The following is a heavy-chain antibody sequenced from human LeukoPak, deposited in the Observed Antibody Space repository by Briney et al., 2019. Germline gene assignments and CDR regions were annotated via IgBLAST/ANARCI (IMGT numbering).Heavy chain of an antibody. V-gene: IGHV3-7*01. CDR2: INQDGSAK. Sequence: PGGSLRLSCAASEFTFSAFWMSWVRQAPGKGLEWVANINQDGSAKHYVDSVKGRFTVSRDNAENSLYLQTNSLRAEDTAVYYCATSNWGAWYWGQGTLVTVSS. CDR1: EFTFSAFW. CDR3: ATSNWGAWY. J-gene: IGHJ4*02. D-gene: IGHD7-27*01.